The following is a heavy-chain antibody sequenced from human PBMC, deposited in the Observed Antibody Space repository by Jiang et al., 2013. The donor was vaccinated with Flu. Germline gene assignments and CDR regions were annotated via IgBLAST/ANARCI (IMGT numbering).Heavy chain of an antibody. CDR1: GFTVSSNY. J-gene: IGHJ3*02. Sequence: SGFTVSSNYMSWVRQAPGKRLEWVSVIYSSGGTNYADSVKGRFTISRDNSKNTLFLQMNSLRADDTAVYYCVRVPYDYSTEGAFDIWGQGTMVTVSS. V-gene: IGHV3-66*02. CDR2: IYSSGGT. D-gene: IGHD4-11*01. CDR3: VRVPYDYSTEGAFDI.